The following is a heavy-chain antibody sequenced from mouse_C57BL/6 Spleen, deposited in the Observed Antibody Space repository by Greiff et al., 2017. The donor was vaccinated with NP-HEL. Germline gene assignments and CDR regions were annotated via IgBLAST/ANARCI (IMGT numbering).Heavy chain of an antibody. CDR3: ARGSYFDV. Sequence: EVKLQESGPGLVKPSQSLSLTCSVTGYSITSGYYWNWIRQFPGNKLEWMGYISYDGSNNYNPSLKNRISITRDTSKNQFFLKLNSVPTEDTATYYCARGSYFDVWGTGTTVTVSS. J-gene: IGHJ1*03. CDR2: ISYDGSN. V-gene: IGHV3-6*01. CDR1: GYSITSGYY.